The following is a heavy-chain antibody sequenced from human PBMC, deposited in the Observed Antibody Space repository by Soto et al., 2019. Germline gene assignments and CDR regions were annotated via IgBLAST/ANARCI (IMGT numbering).Heavy chain of an antibody. CDR3: AKGKYYYDSSGYLPPHY. CDR2: ISYDGSNK. D-gene: IGHD3-22*01. V-gene: IGHV3-30*18. Sequence: GGSLRLSCAASGFTFSSYGMHWVRQAPGKGLEWVAVISYDGSNKYYADSVKGRFTISRDNSKNTLYLQMNSLRAEDTAVYYCAKGKYYYDSSGYLPPHYWGQGTLVTVSS. J-gene: IGHJ4*02. CDR1: GFTFSSYG.